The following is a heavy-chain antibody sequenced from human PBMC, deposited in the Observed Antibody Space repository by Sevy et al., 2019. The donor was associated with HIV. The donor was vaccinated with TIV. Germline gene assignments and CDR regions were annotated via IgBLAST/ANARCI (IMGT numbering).Heavy chain of an antibody. CDR2: ISGSGGST. D-gene: IGHD2-15*01. CDR3: AKGDRTFYGFDV. V-gene: IGHV3-23*01. Sequence: GGSLRLSCAASGFIFSTYTMTWVRQAPGKGLEWVSGISGSGGSTYYADSLKGRFTIFRDNSKNTVYRQMNSLRAEDTAVYYCAKGDRTFYGFDVWGQGTTVTVSS. CDR1: GFIFSTYT. J-gene: IGHJ6*02.